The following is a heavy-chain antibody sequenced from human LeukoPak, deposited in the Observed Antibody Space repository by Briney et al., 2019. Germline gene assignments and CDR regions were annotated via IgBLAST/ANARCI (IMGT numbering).Heavy chain of an antibody. J-gene: IGHJ2*01. CDR2: IKQDGSEK. Sequence: GGSLRLSCAASGFTFSTYWMNWVRQAPGKGLEWVANIKQDGSEKYYVDSVKGRFTLSRDSAKNSLYLQMNSLRAEDTAVNYCARAEWSNWYFDLWGRGTLVTVSS. V-gene: IGHV3-7*03. CDR3: ARAEWSNWYFDL. D-gene: IGHD3-3*01. CDR1: GFTFSTYW.